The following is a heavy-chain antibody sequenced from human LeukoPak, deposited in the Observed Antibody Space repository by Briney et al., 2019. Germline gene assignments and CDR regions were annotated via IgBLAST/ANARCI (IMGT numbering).Heavy chain of an antibody. V-gene: IGHV3-11*04. D-gene: IGHD3-22*01. CDR3: ARAIPASNDYYDSSGYPSLPDY. CDR2: ISSSGSTI. CDR1: GFTFSDYY. J-gene: IGHJ4*02. Sequence: GGSLRLSCAAPGFTFSDYYMSWIRQAPGKGLEWVSYISSSGSTIYYADSVKGRFTISRDNAKNSLYLKMNSLRAEDTAVYYCARAIPASNDYYDSSGYPSLPDYWGQGTLVTVSS.